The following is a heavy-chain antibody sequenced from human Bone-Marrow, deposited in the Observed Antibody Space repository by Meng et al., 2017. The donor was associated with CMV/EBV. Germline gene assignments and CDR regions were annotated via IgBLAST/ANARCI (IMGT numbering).Heavy chain of an antibody. CDR2: ISSSSSTI. CDR1: GFTFSSYS. CDR3: ARDSSGTRYYYYGMDV. Sequence: GGSLRLSCAASGFTFSSYSMNWVRQAPGKGLEWVSYISSSSSTIYYADSVKGRFTISRDNAKNSLYLQMNSLRAEDTAVYYCARDSSGTRYYYYGMDVWGQGTTVTVSS. D-gene: IGHD1-1*01. V-gene: IGHV3-48*04. J-gene: IGHJ6*02.